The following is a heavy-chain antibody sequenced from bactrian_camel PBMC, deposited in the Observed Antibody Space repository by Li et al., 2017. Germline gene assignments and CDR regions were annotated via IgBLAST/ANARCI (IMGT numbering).Heavy chain of an antibody. Sequence: VQLVESGGGSVQAGGSLRLSCAVSGYDALYLCMGWFRQPPGKSREGVAAIDTRGSVTIADSVKGRFSISQDNAKNMVYLQVNSLKAEDTAMYYCAAGWSFGVGTLLRRHYNYWGQGTQVTVS. V-gene: IGHV3S53*01. J-gene: IGHJ4*01. CDR3: AAGWSFGVGTLLRRHYNY. D-gene: IGHD3*01. CDR1: GYDALYLC. CDR2: IDTRGSV.